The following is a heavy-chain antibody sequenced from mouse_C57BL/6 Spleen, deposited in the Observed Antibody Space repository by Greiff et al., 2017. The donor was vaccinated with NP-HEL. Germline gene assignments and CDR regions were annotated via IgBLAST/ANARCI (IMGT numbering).Heavy chain of an antibody. CDR1: GYTFTDYE. Sequence: QVQLQQSGAELVRPGASVTLSCKASGYTFTDYEMHWVKQTPVHGLEWIGAIDPETGGTAYNQKFKGKAILTADNSSSTAYMELRSLTSEDSAVYYCTRPGSSYWYFDVWGTGTTVTVSS. D-gene: IGHD1-1*01. V-gene: IGHV1-15*01. CDR3: TRPGSSYWYFDV. CDR2: IDPETGGT. J-gene: IGHJ1*03.